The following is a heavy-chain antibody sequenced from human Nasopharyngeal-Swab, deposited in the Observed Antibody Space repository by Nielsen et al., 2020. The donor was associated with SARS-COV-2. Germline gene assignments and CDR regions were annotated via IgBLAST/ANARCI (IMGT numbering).Heavy chain of an antibody. J-gene: IGHJ4*02. CDR3: ARSTYYYDSSGYSFDY. V-gene: IGHV1-3*01. Sequence: ASVKVSCKAYGYTFTSYAMHWVRQAPGQRLEWMGWINAGNGNTKYSQKFQGRVTITRDTSASTAYVELSSLRSEDTAVYYCARSTYYYDSSGYSFDYWGQGTLGTVSS. CDR1: GYTFTSYA. CDR2: INAGNGNT. D-gene: IGHD3-22*01.